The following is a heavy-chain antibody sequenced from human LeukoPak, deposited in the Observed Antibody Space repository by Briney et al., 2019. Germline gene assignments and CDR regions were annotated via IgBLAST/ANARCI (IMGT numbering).Heavy chain of an antibody. D-gene: IGHD1-26*01. Sequence: ASVKVSCKASGYTFTGYYMHWVRQAPGQGLEWMGWISAYNGNTNYAQKLQGRVTMTTDTSTSTAYMELRSLRSDDTAVYYCARDLRIVGATPGDYWGQGTLVTVSS. J-gene: IGHJ4*02. V-gene: IGHV1-18*04. CDR3: ARDLRIVGATPGDY. CDR1: GYTFTGYY. CDR2: ISAYNGNT.